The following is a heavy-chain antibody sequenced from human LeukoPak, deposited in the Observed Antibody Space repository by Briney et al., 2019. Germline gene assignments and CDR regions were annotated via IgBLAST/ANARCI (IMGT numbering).Heavy chain of an antibody. J-gene: IGHJ4*02. CDR1: GFTFSSYA. Sequence: GGSLRLSCAASGFTFSSYAMIWLRQAPGKGLEWVSAISGSGCSTYYADSVKGRFTISRDNSKNTLYLQMNSLRAEDTAVYYCAKYYGDYPGYWGQGTLVTVSS. CDR2: ISGSGCST. V-gene: IGHV3-23*01. D-gene: IGHD4-17*01. CDR3: AKYYGDYPGY.